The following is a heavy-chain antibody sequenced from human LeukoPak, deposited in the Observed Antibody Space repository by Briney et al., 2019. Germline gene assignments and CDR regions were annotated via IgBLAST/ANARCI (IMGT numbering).Heavy chain of an antibody. CDR1: GFTFSSYA. J-gene: IGHJ4*02. Sequence: GGSLRLSCAASGFTFSSYAMSWVRQAPGKGLEWVSAISGSGGSTYYADSVKGRFTISRDNSKNTLYLQMNSLRAEDTALYYCAKGTLSGGSCYWDYWGQGTLVTVSS. CDR3: AKGTLSGGSCYWDY. V-gene: IGHV3-23*01. D-gene: IGHD2-15*01. CDR2: ISGSGGST.